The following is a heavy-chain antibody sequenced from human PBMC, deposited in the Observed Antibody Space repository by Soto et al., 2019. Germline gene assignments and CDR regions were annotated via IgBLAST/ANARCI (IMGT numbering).Heavy chain of an antibody. CDR1: GYTFTSYG. CDR2: ISAYNGNT. J-gene: IGHJ6*03. CDR3: AREKRGYGDYYYYYYMDV. Sequence: AASVKVSCKASGYTFTSYGISWVRQAPGQGLEWMGWISAYNGNTNYAQKLQGRVTMTTDTSTSTAYMELRSLRSDDTAVYYCAREKRGYGDYYYYYYMDVWGKGTTVTVSS. D-gene: IGHD4-17*01. V-gene: IGHV1-18*01.